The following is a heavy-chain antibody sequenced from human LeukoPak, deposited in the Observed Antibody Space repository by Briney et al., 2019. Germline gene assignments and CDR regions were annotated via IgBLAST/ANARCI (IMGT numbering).Heavy chain of an antibody. J-gene: IGHJ3*02. D-gene: IGHD3-10*01. V-gene: IGHV4-4*02. Sequence: PSGTLSLTCAVSGGSISSSNWWSWVRQPPGKGMEWIGEIYHSGSTNYNPSLKSRVTISVDKSKNQFSLKLSSVTAADTAVYYCARVLVRGVKTPTDAFDIWGQGTMVTVSS. CDR2: IYHSGST. CDR1: GGSISSSNW. CDR3: ARVLVRGVKTPTDAFDI.